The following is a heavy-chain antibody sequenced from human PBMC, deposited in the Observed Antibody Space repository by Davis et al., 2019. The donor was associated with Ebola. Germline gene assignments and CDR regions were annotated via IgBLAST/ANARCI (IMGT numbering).Heavy chain of an antibody. CDR3: ARVYYYEQDAFDI. Sequence: PGGSLRLSCAASGFTFSDYYMSWIRQAPGKGLEWVSYISSSGSTIYYADSVKGRFTISRDNAKNSLYLQMNSLRAEDTAVYYCARVYYYEQDAFDIWGQGTMVTVSS. D-gene: IGHD3-22*01. CDR2: ISSSGSTI. J-gene: IGHJ3*02. V-gene: IGHV3-11*04. CDR1: GFTFSDYY.